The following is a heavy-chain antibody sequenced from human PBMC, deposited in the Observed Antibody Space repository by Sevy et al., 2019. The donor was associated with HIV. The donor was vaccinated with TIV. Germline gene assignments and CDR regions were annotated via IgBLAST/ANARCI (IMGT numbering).Heavy chain of an antibody. D-gene: IGHD3-22*01. J-gene: IGHJ4*02. Sequence: ASVKVSCKASGYTFTSYDINWVRQATGQGLEWMGWMNPNSGNTGYAQKFQGRVTMTRNTSISTAYMELSSLRCEDTAVYYCAIPYYDSSGYLDYWGQGTLVTVSS. V-gene: IGHV1-8*01. CDR3: AIPYYDSSGYLDY. CDR2: MNPNSGNT. CDR1: GYTFTSYD.